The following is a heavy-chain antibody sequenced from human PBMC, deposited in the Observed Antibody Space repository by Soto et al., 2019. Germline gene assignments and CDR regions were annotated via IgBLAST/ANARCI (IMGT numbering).Heavy chain of an antibody. Sequence: GGSLRLSCAASGFTFSSYGMHWVRQAPGKGLEWVAVIWYDGSNKYYADSVKGRFTISRDNSKNTLYLQMNSLRAEDTAVYHCARDLRQKLGYCTNGVCSGFDPWGQGTLVTVSS. D-gene: IGHD2-8*01. J-gene: IGHJ5*02. CDR1: GFTFSSYG. CDR2: IWYDGSNK. V-gene: IGHV3-33*01. CDR3: ARDLRQKLGYCTNGVCSGFDP.